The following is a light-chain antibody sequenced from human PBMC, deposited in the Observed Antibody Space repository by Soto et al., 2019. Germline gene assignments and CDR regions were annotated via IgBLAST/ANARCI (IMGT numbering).Light chain of an antibody. Sequence: EIVLTQSPATLSLSPWQRATLSCRASQSVSSYLAWYQQKPGQAPRLLIYDASTRATGIPVRFSGSGSGTDFTLTVSSLEPEDFAVYYCQQRGNLPWTFGQGTKVDIK. J-gene: IGKJ1*01. CDR1: QSVSSY. CDR3: QQRGNLPWT. CDR2: DAS. V-gene: IGKV3-11*01.